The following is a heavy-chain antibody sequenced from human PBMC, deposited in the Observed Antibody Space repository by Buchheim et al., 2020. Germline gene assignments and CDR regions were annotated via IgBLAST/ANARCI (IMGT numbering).Heavy chain of an antibody. D-gene: IGHD6-6*01. Sequence: QVQVVQSGAEVKKPGASVKVSCKASGYTFISYHIHLVRQAPGQGLEWMGIINPYSGDTTYARRLQGRVIMTRDTSTNTVYMELTSLRSDDTGIYYCARDHRAAHDYWGQGTL. CDR2: INPYSGDT. J-gene: IGHJ4*02. V-gene: IGHV1-46*04. CDR3: ARDHRAAHDY. CDR1: GYTFISYH.